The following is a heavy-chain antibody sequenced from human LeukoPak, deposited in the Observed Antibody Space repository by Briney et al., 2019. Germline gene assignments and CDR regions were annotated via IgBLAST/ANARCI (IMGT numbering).Heavy chain of an antibody. CDR2: ISGSGGST. Sequence: PGGSLRLSCAASGFTFSSYAMSWVRQAPGKGLEWVSAISGSGGSTYYADSVKGRFTISRDNSKNTLYLQMNSLGAKDTAVYYCAKEAVAGTGYYYGMDVWGQGTTVTVSS. CDR1: GFTFSSYA. J-gene: IGHJ6*02. D-gene: IGHD6-19*01. CDR3: AKEAVAGTGYYYGMDV. V-gene: IGHV3-23*01.